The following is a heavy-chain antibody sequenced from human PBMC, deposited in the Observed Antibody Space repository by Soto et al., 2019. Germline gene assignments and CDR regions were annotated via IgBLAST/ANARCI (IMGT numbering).Heavy chain of an antibody. CDR1: GGSFSGYY. V-gene: IGHV4-34*01. D-gene: IGHD3-22*01. CDR3: ARSPNYRNAMIISYWFDP. Sequence: SETLSVTCTVYGGSFSGYYLSWIRPPPGKGLEWIGEINHSGSTNYNPSLKSRVTISVDTSKNQFSLKLSSVTAADTAVYYCARSPNYRNAMIISYWFDPWGQGTLVTVSS. J-gene: IGHJ5*02. CDR2: INHSGST.